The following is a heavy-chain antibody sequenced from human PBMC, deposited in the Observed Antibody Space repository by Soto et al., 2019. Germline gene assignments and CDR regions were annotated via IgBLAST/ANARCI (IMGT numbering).Heavy chain of an antibody. CDR2: INLDGSEQ. D-gene: IGHD3-9*01. CDR1: GFTFTRYY. J-gene: IGHJ4*02. V-gene: IGHV3-7*03. Sequence: GGSLRLSCVASGFTFTRYYMTWVRQAPGKGLEWVASINLDGSEQFYVDSVKGRFIISRDNARSSLYLQMNSLRAEDTALYFCSRENWFQDYWGPGTLVTVSS. CDR3: SRENWFQDY.